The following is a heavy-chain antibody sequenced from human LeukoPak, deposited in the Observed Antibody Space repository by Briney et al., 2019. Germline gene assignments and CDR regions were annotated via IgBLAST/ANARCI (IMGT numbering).Heavy chain of an antibody. Sequence: GGSLRLSCAASGFTVSSNYMSWVRQAPGKGLDWVSVIYSGGSTYYADSVKGRFTISRDNSKNTLYLQMNSLRAEDTAVYYCASEIIFGSFDYWGQGTLVTVSS. CDR2: IYSGGST. J-gene: IGHJ4*02. D-gene: IGHD3-3*01. CDR1: GFTVSSNY. V-gene: IGHV3-66*02. CDR3: ASEIIFGSFDY.